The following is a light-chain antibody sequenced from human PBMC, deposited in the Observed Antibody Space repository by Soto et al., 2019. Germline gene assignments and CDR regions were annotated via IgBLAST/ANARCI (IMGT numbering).Light chain of an antibody. V-gene: IGKV3-11*01. CDR3: QQRSNWPRLT. CDR2: DAS. CDR1: QSVSSY. J-gene: IGKJ4*01. Sequence: EIVLTQSPATLSLSPGERATLSCRASQSVSSYLAWYQQKPGQAPRLLIYDASNRATGIPARFSGSGSGTDFTLTISSLEPEDLAVYYCQQRSNWPRLTFGGGTKV.